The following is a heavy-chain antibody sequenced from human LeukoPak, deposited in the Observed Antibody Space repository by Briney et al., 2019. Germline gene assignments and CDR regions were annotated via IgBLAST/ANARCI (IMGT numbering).Heavy chain of an antibody. CDR3: ARVPLYSGSYLLDY. J-gene: IGHJ4*02. CDR2: IYHSGST. V-gene: IGHV4-38-2*02. D-gene: IGHD1-26*01. CDR1: GYSISSGYY. Sequence: PSETLSLTCTVSGYSISSGYYWGWILQPPGKGLEWIGSIYHSGSTYYNPSLKSRVTISVDTSKNQFSLKLSSVTAADTAVYYCARVPLYSGSYLLDYWGQGTLVTVSS.